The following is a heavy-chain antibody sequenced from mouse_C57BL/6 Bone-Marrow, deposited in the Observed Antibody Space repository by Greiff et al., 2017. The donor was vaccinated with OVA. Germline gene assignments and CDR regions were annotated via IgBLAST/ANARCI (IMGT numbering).Heavy chain of an antibody. V-gene: IGHV5-6*01. J-gene: IGHJ4*01. CDR3: ARTTVVAPMDY. Sequence: VQLKESGGDLVKPGGSLKLSCAASGFTFSSSGMSLVRQTPDKRLEWVATISSGGSYTYYPDSVKGRFTTSRDDAKNTLYLQMSSLKSEDTAMYYGARTTVVAPMDYWGQGTSVTVSS. D-gene: IGHD1-1*01. CDR2: ISSGGSYT. CDR1: GFTFSSSG.